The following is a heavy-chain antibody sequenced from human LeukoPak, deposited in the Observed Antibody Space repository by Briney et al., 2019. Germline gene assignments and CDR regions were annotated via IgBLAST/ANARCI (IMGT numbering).Heavy chain of an antibody. CDR2: ISSSSSYI. CDR1: GFTFSSYG. J-gene: IGHJ4*02. D-gene: IGHD3-3*01. Sequence: GGSLRLSCAASGFTFSSYGMNWVRQAPGKGLEWVSSISSSSSYIYYADSVKGRFTISRDNAKNSLCLQMNSLRAEDTAVYYCATTMLSRRPYDFWSGSPFDYWGQGTLVTVSS. V-gene: IGHV3-21*01. CDR3: ATTMLSRRPYDFWSGSPFDY.